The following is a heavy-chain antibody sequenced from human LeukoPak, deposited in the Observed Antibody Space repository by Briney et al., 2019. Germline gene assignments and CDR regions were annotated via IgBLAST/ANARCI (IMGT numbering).Heavy chain of an antibody. Sequence: GGSLRLSCAASGFTFSSYRMHWVRQAPGKGLEWVAVIWYDGSNKYYADSVKGRFTISRDNSKNTLYLQMNSLRAEDTAVYYCAKDRLSWELLGSLGAFDIWGQGTMVTVSS. CDR2: IWYDGSNK. J-gene: IGHJ3*02. CDR3: AKDRLSWELLGSLGAFDI. D-gene: IGHD1-26*01. CDR1: GFTFSSYR. V-gene: IGHV3-33*06.